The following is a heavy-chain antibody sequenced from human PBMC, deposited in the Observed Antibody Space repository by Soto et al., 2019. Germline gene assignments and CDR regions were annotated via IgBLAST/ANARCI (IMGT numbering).Heavy chain of an antibody. CDR3: ARAPAYDSSGYYLN. V-gene: IGHV3-13*01. J-gene: IGHJ4*02. Sequence: SGGSLRLSCAASGFTFSSYDMHWVRQATGKGLEWVSAIGTAGDTFYLGSVKGRFTISRENAKNSLYLQMNSLRAEDTAVYYCARAPAYDSSGYYLNWGQGTLVTVSS. CDR2: IGTAGDT. D-gene: IGHD3-22*01. CDR1: GFTFSSYD.